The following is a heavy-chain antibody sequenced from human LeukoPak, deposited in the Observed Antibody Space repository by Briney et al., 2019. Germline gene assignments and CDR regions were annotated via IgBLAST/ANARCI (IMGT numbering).Heavy chain of an antibody. Sequence: SETLSLTCAVYGGSFSGYSWNWIRQPAGKGLEWIGRISSSGSTNYNPSLKSRVTISVDTSKNQFSLKLSSVTAADTAVYFCARGPYSYDSSGAFDIWGQGTMVTVSS. CDR3: ARGPYSYDSSGAFDI. V-gene: IGHV4-59*10. CDR1: GGSFSGYS. J-gene: IGHJ3*02. D-gene: IGHD3-22*01. CDR2: ISSSGST.